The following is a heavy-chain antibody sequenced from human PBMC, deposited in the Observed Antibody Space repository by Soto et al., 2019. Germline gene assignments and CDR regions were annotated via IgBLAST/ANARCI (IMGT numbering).Heavy chain of an antibody. CDR3: AKALYSSGWYYFDY. CDR1: GFTFSSYA. J-gene: IGHJ4*02. CDR2: ISGSGGST. Sequence: PGGSLRLSCADSGFTFSSYAMSWVRQAPWKGLEWVSAISGSGGSTYYADSVKGRFTISRDNSKNTLYLQMNSLRAEDTAVYYCAKALYSSGWYYFDYWGQGTLVTVSS. V-gene: IGHV3-23*01. D-gene: IGHD6-19*01.